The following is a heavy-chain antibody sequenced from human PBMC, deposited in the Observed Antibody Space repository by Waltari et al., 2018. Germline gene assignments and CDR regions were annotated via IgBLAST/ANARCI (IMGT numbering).Heavy chain of an antibody. CDR3: AKDIDSTTSMEGDAFDL. CDR2: ISWNSGSL. V-gene: IGHV3-9*01. Sequence: EVQLVESGGGLVQPGRSLRLSCAASGFTFDDYAMDWVRQVPGKGLEWVSGISWNSGSLGYADSVKGRFTISRDNAKNSLYLQMNSLRAEDTALYYCAKDIDSTTSMEGDAFDLWGHGTMVTVSS. D-gene: IGHD1-26*01. J-gene: IGHJ3*01. CDR1: GFTFDDYA.